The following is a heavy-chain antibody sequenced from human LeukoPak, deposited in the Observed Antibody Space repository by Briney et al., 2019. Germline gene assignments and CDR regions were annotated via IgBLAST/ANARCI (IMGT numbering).Heavy chain of an antibody. CDR1: GFTFSSYW. CDR2: IKQDGSEE. D-gene: IGHD3-3*01. V-gene: IGHV3-7*01. J-gene: IGHJ3*02. CDR3: ARDGENYDFWSGYYKMAFDI. Sequence: PGGSLRLSCAASGFTFSSYWMSWVRQAPGKGLEWVANIKQDGSEEYYVDSVKGRFTISRDNAKNSLYLQMNSLRAEDTAVYYCARDGENYDFWSGYYKMAFDIWGQGTMVTVSS.